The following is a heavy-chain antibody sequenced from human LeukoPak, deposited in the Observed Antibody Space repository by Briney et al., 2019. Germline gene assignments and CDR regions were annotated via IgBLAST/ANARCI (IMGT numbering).Heavy chain of an antibody. D-gene: IGHD2-8*02. CDR2: ISGGGGNT. J-gene: IGHJ5*02. V-gene: IGHV3-23*01. CDR3: AKGGRDTGGNWFDP. CDR1: GXTFSNYA. Sequence: GRSLRLSWAASGXTFSNYAVTWVRQAPGKGLEWVSGISGGGGNTYYADSVKGRFTISRDNSKKTVHLQMSSLRAEDTAVYYCAKGGRDTGGNWFDPWGQGTLVTVSS.